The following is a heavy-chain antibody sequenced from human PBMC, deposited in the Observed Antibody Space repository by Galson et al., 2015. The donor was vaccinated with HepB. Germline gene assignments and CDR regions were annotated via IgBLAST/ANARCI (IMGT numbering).Heavy chain of an antibody. J-gene: IGHJ6*02. CDR2: IDPSDSYT. D-gene: IGHD3-10*01. CDR3: ASPLPYYGGEWYYYGMDV. CDR1: GYSFTSYW. Sequence: QSGAEVKKPGESLRISCKGSGYSFTSYWISWVRQMPGKGLKWMGRIDPSDSYTNYSPSFQGHVTISADKSISTAYLQWSSLKASDTAMYYCASPLPYYGGEWYYYGMDVWGQGTTVTVSS. V-gene: IGHV5-10-1*01.